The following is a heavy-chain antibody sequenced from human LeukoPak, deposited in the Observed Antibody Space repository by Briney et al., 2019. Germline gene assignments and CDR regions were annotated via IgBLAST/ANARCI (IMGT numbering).Heavy chain of an antibody. V-gene: IGHV1-18*01. J-gene: IGHJ3*02. CDR2: ISAYTGNT. CDR3: AGYSYGYDAFDI. CDR1: GYTLTNNG. D-gene: IGHD5-18*01. Sequence: ASAKVSCKASGYTLTNNGITWVRQAPGQGLEWMGWISAYTGNTNYAQKLQGRVTMTTDTSTSTAYMELRSLRSDDTAVYYCAGYSYGYDAFDIWGQGTMVTVSS.